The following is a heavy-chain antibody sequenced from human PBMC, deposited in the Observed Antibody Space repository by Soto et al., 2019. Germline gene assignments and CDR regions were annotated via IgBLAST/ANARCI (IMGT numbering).Heavy chain of an antibody. CDR1: GGSISSSSYY. D-gene: IGHD3-3*01. CDR3: AGLNYDSYPAFDY. CDR2: IYYSGST. V-gene: IGHV4-39*01. Sequence: SETLSLTCTASGGSISSSSYYWGWIRQPPGKGLEWIGSIYYSGSTYYNPSLKSRVTISVDTSKNQFSLKLSSVTAADTAVYYCAGLNYDSYPAFDYWGQGTLVTVSS. J-gene: IGHJ4*02.